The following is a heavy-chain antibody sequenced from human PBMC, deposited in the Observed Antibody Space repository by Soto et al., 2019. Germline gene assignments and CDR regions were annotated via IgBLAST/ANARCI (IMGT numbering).Heavy chain of an antibody. V-gene: IGHV4-59*01. J-gene: IGHJ6*02. CDR2: IYDTGISGYTPST. CDR1: GGSITSSY. CDR3: ARGEDAFFYYGLDV. Sequence: PSETLSLTFTVSGGSITSSYCSWIRRPPGKGLEWIAYIYDTGISGYTPSTSHNPSLKSRVTMSVDTSKSQFSLKLTSVTAADTAVYYCARGEDAFFYYGLDVWGQGITVTVSS.